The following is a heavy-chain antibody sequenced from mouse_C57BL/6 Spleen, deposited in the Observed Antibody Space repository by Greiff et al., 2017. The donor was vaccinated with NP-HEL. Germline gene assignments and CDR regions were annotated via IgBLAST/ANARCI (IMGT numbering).Heavy chain of an antibody. V-gene: IGHV3-8*01. CDR1: GYSITSDY. CDR3: ARWRYYDYDSWYFDV. CDR2: ISYSGST. Sequence: EVQRVESGPGLAKPSQTLSLTCSVTGYSITSDYWNWIRKFPGNKLEYMGYISYSGSTYYNPSLKSRISITRDTSKNQYYLQLNSVTTEDTATYYCARWRYYDYDSWYFDVWGTGTTVTVSS. J-gene: IGHJ1*03. D-gene: IGHD2-4*01.